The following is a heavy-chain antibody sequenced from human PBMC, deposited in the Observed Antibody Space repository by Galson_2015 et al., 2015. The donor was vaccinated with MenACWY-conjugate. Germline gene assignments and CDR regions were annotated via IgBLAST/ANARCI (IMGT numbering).Heavy chain of an antibody. J-gene: IGHJ4*02. CDR3: SRDYGGRTIGDY. D-gene: IGHD4-23*01. Sequence: ETLSLTCSVSGGSIGSRPYYYGWIRPPPGKGLEWIGTIYYSGTTYYNPSLKSRVTISVDTSNNQFSRSLRSVTAADTAVYYCSRDYGGRTIGDYWGRGTLVTVSS. CDR1: GGSIGSRPYY. CDR2: IYYSGTT. V-gene: IGHV4-39*02.